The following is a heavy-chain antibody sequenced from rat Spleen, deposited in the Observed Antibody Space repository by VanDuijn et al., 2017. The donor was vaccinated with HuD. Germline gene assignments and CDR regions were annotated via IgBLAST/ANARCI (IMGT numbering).Heavy chain of an antibody. J-gene: IGHJ2*01. CDR2: ISAGGGST. Sequence: EVQLVESGGGLVQPGRSLKLSCAASGFTFSNYYMAWVHQAPTKGLEWVAYISAGGGSTYYRDSVKGRFTISRDNAKSTLYLQMDSLRSEDTATYYCTTNYGSFDYWGQGVMVTVSS. CDR1: GFTFSNYY. V-gene: IGHV5-27*01. CDR3: TTNYGSFDY. D-gene: IGHD1-3*01.